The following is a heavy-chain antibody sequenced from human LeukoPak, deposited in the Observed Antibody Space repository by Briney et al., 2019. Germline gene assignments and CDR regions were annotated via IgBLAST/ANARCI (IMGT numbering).Heavy chain of an antibody. V-gene: IGHV4-4*02. Sequence: SGTLSLTCAVSGGSISSSNWWSWVRQPPGKGLEWIGEIYHSGSTNYNPSLKSRVTISVDTSKNQFSLKLSSVTAADTAVYYCARDGASGWYRGWFDPWGQGTLVTVSS. CDR2: IYHSGST. CDR1: GGSISSSNW. D-gene: IGHD6-19*01. J-gene: IGHJ5*02. CDR3: ARDGASGWYRGWFDP.